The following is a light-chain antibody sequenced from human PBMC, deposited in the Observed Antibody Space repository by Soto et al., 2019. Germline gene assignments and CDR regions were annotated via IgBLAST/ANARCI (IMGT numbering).Light chain of an antibody. J-gene: IGKJ2*01. Sequence: EIVLTQSPGTLSLSPGERATLSCRASQSVSSSYLAWYQQKPGQAPRLLIYGASSSATGIPDRFSGSGSGTDFTLTISRLQPEEFAVYFCQQYGNSPPNTFGQGTKVEIK. CDR2: GAS. V-gene: IGKV3-20*01. CDR1: QSVSSSY. CDR3: QQYGNSPPNT.